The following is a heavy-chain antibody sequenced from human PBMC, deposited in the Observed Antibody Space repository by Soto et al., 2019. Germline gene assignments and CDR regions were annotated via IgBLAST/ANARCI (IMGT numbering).Heavy chain of an antibody. Sequence: QVQLVQSGAEVKEPGASVKVSCKASGYTFTSYDINWVRQASGQGLEWMGWMNPNRGTTGYAQKFQGRVTMTRNTSISTAYMELSSLRSEDTAVYYCVRGTEVCASACCYDFWGQGTLVTVSS. D-gene: IGHD2-2*01. CDR2: MNPNRGTT. CDR3: VRGTEVCASACCYDF. CDR1: GYTFTSYD. V-gene: IGHV1-8*01. J-gene: IGHJ4*02.